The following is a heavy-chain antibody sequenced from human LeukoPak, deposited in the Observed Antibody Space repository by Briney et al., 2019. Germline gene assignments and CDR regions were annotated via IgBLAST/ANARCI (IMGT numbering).Heavy chain of an antibody. D-gene: IGHD1-26*01. V-gene: IGHV3-21*01. CDR1: RFTFSNYT. Sequence: GGSLRLSCAASRFTFSNYTMNWVRQAPGKGLEWVSSISTSSSYIFYADSAKGRFTISRDNAKNSLYLQMNSLRAEDTAVYYCARDWREWELPSGFDYWGQGTLVTVSS. J-gene: IGHJ4*02. CDR2: ISTSSSYI. CDR3: ARDWREWELPSGFDY.